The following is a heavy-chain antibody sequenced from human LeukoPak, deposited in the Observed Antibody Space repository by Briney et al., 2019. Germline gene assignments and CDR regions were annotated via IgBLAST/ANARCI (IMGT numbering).Heavy chain of an antibody. J-gene: IGHJ3*02. CDR2: INPNSGST. CDR3: ARAGGDGYNYVDAFDI. CDR1: GYTFTGYY. Sequence: ASVKVSCKASGYTFTGYYMHWVRQAPGQGLEWMGWINPNSGSTNYAQKFQGRVTMTTDTSTSTAYMELRSLKSDDTAVYYCARAGGDGYNYVDAFDIWGQGTMVTVSS. D-gene: IGHD5-24*01. V-gene: IGHV1-2*02.